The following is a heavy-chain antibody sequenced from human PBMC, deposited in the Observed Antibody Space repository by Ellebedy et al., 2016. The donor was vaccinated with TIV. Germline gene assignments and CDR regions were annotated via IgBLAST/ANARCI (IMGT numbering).Heavy chain of an antibody. CDR1: GFGFSSYA. J-gene: IGHJ4*02. V-gene: IGHV3-33*01. CDR2: TWADGHNT. CDR3: ARGELGPTKGAFGY. Sequence: GESLKISCAASGFGFSSYAMHWVRQSPVKGLEWVAVTWADGHNTYYADSVKGRFTVSRDTSKNSLYLQMDSLRDEDTAMYYCARGELGPTKGAFGYWGQGTLVTVTS. D-gene: IGHD1-26*01.